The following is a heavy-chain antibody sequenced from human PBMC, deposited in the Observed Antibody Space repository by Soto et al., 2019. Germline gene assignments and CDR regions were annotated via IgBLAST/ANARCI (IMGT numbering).Heavy chain of an antibody. CDR2: IIPIFGTA. J-gene: IGHJ5*02. D-gene: IGHD6-19*01. CDR1: GGTFSSYA. Sequence: SVKVSCKASGGTFSSYAISWVRQAPGQGLEWMGGIIPIFGTANYAQKFQGRVTITADESTSTAYMELSSLRSEDTAVYYCARDSDGIAVANNWFDPWGQGTLVTVSS. CDR3: ARDSDGIAVANNWFDP. V-gene: IGHV1-69*13.